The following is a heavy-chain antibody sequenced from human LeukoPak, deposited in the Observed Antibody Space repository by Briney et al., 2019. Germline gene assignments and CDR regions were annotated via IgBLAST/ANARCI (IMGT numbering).Heavy chain of an antibody. CDR3: ARQLYDYGDLYFDY. CDR2: IYYSGST. J-gene: IGHJ4*02. Sequence: PSETLSLTCTVPGGSISSSSYYWGWIRQPPGKGLEWIGSIYYSGSTYYNPSLKSRVTISVDTSKNQFSLKLSSVTAADTAVYYCARQLYDYGDLYFDYWGQGTLVTVSS. D-gene: IGHD4-17*01. CDR1: GGSISSSSYY. V-gene: IGHV4-39*01.